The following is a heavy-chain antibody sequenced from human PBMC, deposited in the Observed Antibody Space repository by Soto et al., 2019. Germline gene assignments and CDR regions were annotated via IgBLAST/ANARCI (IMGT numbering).Heavy chain of an antibody. CDR3: AKDGGDGYNSHYYYGMDV. CDR1: GFTFSSYG. Sequence: SLRLSCAASGFTFSSYGMHWVRQAPGKGLEWVAVISYDGSNKYYADSVKGRFTISRDNSKNTLYLQMNSLRAEDTAVYYCAKDGGDGYNSHYYYGMDVWGQGTTVTVSS. V-gene: IGHV3-30*18. CDR2: ISYDGSNK. D-gene: IGHD5-12*01. J-gene: IGHJ6*02.